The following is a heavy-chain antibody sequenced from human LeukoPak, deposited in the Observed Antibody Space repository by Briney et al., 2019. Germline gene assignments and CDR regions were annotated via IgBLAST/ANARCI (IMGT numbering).Heavy chain of an antibody. CDR2: ISYDGSNK. CDR3: ARESRRYYYGMDV. J-gene: IGHJ6*02. V-gene: IGHV3-30-3*01. Sequence: GGSLRLSCAASGFTFSSYAMHWVRQAPGKGLEWVAVISYDGSNKYYADSVKGRFTISRDNSKNTLYLQMNSLRAEDTAVYYCARESRRYYYGMDVWGQGPTVTVSS. CDR1: GFTFSSYA.